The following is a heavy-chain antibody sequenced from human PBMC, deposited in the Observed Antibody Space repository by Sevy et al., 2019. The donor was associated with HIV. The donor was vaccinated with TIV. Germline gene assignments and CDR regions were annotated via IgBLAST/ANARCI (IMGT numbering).Heavy chain of an antibody. CDR2: ISYDGSNK. CDR1: GFTFSSYA. D-gene: IGHD6-6*01. V-gene: IGHV3-30-3*01. CDR3: ARESEYSSSVAYYYYGMDV. J-gene: IGHJ6*02. Sequence: GGSLRLSCAASGFTFSSYAMHWVRQAPGKGLEWVAVISYDGSNKYYVDSVKGRFTIHRDNSKNTQYLQRNSLRDEDTAVYYCARESEYSSSVAYYYYGMDVWGQGTTVTVSS.